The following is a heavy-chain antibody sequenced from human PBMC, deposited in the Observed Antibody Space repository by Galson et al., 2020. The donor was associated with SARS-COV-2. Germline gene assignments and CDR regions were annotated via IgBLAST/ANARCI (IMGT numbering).Heavy chain of an antibody. D-gene: IGHD6-13*01. Sequence: ASVKVSCKVSGYTLTELSMHWVRQAPGKGLEWMGGFDPEDGETIYAQKFQGRVTMTEDTSTDTAYMELSSLRSEDTAVYYCATAYGNHGGSTPNYWGQGTLVTVSS. CDR1: GYTLTELS. CDR3: ATAYGNHGGSTPNY. CDR2: FDPEDGET. V-gene: IGHV1-24*01. J-gene: IGHJ4*02.